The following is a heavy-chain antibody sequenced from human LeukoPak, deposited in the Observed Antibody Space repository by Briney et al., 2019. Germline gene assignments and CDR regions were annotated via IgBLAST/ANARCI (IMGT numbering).Heavy chain of an antibody. CDR3: AREVAVAGTGYNWFDP. V-gene: IGHV3-53*01. CDR2: IYSGGST. CDR1: GFTVSSNY. J-gene: IGHJ5*02. D-gene: IGHD6-19*01. Sequence: GGSLRLSCVASGFTVSSNYMSWVRQAPGKGREWVSVIYSGGSTYYADSVKGRFTISRDNSKNTLYLQMNSLRAEDTAVYYCAREVAVAGTGYNWFDPWGQGTLVTVST.